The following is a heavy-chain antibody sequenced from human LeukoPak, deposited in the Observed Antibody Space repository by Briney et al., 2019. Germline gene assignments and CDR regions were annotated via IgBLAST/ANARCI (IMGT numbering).Heavy chain of an antibody. CDR1: GGSISSGTYY. CDR3: ARVQSRLSWFDP. CDR2: IYYSGST. J-gene: IGHJ5*02. V-gene: IGHV4-39*07. Sequence: SETLSLTCTVSGGSISSGTYYWGWLRQPPGKGLEWIGSIYYSGSTYYNPSLRSRVTISVDTSKNQFSLRLGSVTAADTAVYYCARVQSRLSWFDPWGQGTLVTVSS.